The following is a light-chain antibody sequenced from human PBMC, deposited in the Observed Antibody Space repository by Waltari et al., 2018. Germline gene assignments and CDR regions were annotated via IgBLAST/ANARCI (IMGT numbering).Light chain of an antibody. CDR1: QSVSSY. J-gene: IGKJ4*01. Sequence: EIVLTQSPAPLSLSPGERATPSCGASQSVSSYLAWYQKKPGQAPRLLIYDASNRATGIPVRFIGSGSGTDFTLTISSLEPEDSAVYYCQQSRNWPLTFGGGTKVEIK. V-gene: IGKV3-11*01. CDR3: QQSRNWPLT. CDR2: DAS.